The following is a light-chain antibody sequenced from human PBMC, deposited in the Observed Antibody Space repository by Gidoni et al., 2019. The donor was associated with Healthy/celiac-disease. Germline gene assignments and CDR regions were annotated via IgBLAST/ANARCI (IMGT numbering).Light chain of an antibody. J-gene: IGLJ2*01. V-gene: IGLV3-19*01. CDR3: NSRDSSGNHLV. CDR1: SLRSYY. Sequence: SSELTQDPAVSVALGQTVRITCQGDSLRSYYASWYQQKPGQAPVLVLDGKNNRPSGIPDRFSGPSSGNTASLTITGAQAEDEADYYCNSRDSSGNHLVFGGGTKLTVL. CDR2: GKN.